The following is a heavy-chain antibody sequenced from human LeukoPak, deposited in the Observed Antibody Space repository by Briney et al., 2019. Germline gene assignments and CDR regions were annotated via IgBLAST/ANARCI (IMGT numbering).Heavy chain of an antibody. CDR1: GFTVSSNY. Sequence: GGSLRLSCAASGFTVSSNYMSWVRQAPGKGLEWVSVIYSGGSTYYADSVKGRFTIPRDNSKNTLYLQMNSLRAEDTAVYYCARDRVIAVAGTIDYYYGMDVWGQGTTVTVSS. CDR3: ARDRVIAVAGTIDYYYGMDV. D-gene: IGHD6-19*01. V-gene: IGHV3-53*01. J-gene: IGHJ6*02. CDR2: IYSGGST.